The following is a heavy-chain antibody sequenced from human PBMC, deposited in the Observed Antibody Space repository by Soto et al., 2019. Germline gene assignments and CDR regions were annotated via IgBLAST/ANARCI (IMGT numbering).Heavy chain of an antibody. J-gene: IGHJ5*02. CDR3: AGGSCYSGQCWFDP. V-gene: IGHV4-31*03. D-gene: IGHD2-15*01. CDR1: GGSISSGGYY. Sequence: QVQLQESGPGLVKPSQTLSLTCTVSGGSISSGGYYWSWIRQHPGKGLEWIGYIYYSGSTYYNPSLKSRVSISVDTSKNQFSLKLSSVTAADTAVYYCAGGSCYSGQCWFDPWGQGTLVTVSS. CDR2: IYYSGST.